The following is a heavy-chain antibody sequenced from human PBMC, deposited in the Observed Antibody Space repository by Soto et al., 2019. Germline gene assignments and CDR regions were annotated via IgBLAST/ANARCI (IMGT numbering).Heavy chain of an antibody. CDR1: GFTFSSYA. J-gene: IGHJ4*02. Sequence: PGGSLRLSCAASGFTFSSYAMSWVRQAPGKGLEWVSTISGSDGRTYSTDSVKGRFTISRDNSRNTAYLQMNSLRVEDTAVYYCAKGVSNYKPLALFDYWGRGTLVTVSS. V-gene: IGHV3-23*01. CDR3: AKGVSNYKPLALFDY. D-gene: IGHD1-7*01. CDR2: ISGSDGRT.